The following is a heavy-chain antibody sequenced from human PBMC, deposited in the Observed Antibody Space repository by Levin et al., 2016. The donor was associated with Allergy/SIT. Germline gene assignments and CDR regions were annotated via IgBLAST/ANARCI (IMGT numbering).Heavy chain of an antibody. Sequence: SGPTLVKPTQTLTLTCTFSGFSIGVTRVGVAWVRQPPGKALEWLGIIYWDGEERYSPSLETRLTITRDPSKNQVVLTMTNVDPGDTATYFCAHREVLFFDFWGPGILVTVSS. D-gene: IGHD3-16*01. CDR2: IYWDGEE. CDR3: AHREVLFFDF. CDR1: GFSIGVTRVG. J-gene: IGHJ4*02. V-gene: IGHV2-5*02.